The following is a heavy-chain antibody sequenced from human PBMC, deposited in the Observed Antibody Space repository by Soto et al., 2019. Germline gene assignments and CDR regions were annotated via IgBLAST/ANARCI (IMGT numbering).Heavy chain of an antibody. V-gene: IGHV1-18*01. J-gene: IGHJ4*02. CDR3: ARVRTYYDISGYQDY. CDR1: GYTFTSYG. Sequence: QFQLVQLGEELKKPGASWKVSGKASGYTFTSYGISGVRQVPGQGLEWMGWISAYNGNTNYAQKLQGRVTMTTDTTTSTAYMELRSLRSDDTAVYYCARVRTYYDISGYQDYWGQGTLVTVSS. CDR2: ISAYNGNT. D-gene: IGHD3-22*01.